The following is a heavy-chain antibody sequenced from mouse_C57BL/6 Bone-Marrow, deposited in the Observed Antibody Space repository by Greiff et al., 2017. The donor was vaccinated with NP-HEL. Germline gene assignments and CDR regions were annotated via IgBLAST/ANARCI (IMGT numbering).Heavy chain of an antibody. Sequence: EVKLMESGAELVRPGASVKLSCTASGFNIKDDYMHWVKQRPEQGLEWIGWIDPENGDTEYASKFQGKATITADTSSNTAYLQLSSLTSEDTAVYYCTTWGSLWYFDYWGQGTTLTVSS. CDR1: GFNIKDDY. D-gene: IGHD6-2*01. CDR2: IDPENGDT. CDR3: TTWGSLWYFDY. J-gene: IGHJ2*01. V-gene: IGHV14-4*01.